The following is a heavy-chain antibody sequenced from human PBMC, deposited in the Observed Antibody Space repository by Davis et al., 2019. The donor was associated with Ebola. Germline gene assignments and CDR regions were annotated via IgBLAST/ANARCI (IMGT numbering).Heavy chain of an antibody. CDR3: AMGDIVATMIGMDV. D-gene: IGHD5-12*01. CDR2: ISGSGGST. CDR1: GFTFSSYA. J-gene: IGHJ6*02. Sequence: PGGSLRLSCAASGFTFSSYAMSWVRQAPGKGLEWVSAISGSGGSTYYADSVKGRFTISRDNSKNSLYLQMNSLRTEDTALYYCAMGDIVATMIGMDVWGQGTTVTVSS. V-gene: IGHV3-23*01.